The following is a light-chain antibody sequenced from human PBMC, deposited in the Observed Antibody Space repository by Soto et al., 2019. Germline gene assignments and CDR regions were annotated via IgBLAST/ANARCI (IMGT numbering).Light chain of an antibody. V-gene: IGKV3D-15*01. CDR1: HSVSSGA. Sequence: PGEGASLSCRASHSVSSGAFAWYQQKPGQAPRLLIYGASSRATGIPDRFAGSGSGTEFTLTISSLQTEDVAVYYCQQYYTTPWTFGQGTKVDIK. CDR2: GAS. J-gene: IGKJ1*01. CDR3: QQYYTTPWT.